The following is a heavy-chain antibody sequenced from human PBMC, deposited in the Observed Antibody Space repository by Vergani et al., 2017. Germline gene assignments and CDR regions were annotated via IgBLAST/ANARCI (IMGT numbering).Heavy chain of an antibody. V-gene: IGHV3-23*01. CDR2: LTGGGGST. CDR3: VKDAGSYENFFDS. J-gene: IGHJ4*02. Sequence: EVQLLESGGSLKQPGGSVRLSCAASGFTFSTYAMHWVRQAPGNGLEWVSALTGGGGSTYYADSFKGRFIISRDNSWDTLYLQMNSLRPEDTATYYCVKDAGSYENFFDSWGQGTLVTVSS. CDR1: GFTFSTYA. D-gene: IGHD1-26*01.